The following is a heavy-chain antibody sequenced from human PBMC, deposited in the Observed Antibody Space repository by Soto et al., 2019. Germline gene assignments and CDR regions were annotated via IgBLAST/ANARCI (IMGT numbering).Heavy chain of an antibody. D-gene: IGHD6-13*01. CDR1: GYSFTSYW. Sequence: PGESLKISCKGSGYSFTSYWISWVRQMPGKGLEWMGRIDPSDSYTNYSPSFQGHVTISADKSISTAYLQWSSLKASDTAMYYCARHLGRTAAASGFDYWGQGTLVTVSS. J-gene: IGHJ4*02. CDR3: ARHLGRTAAASGFDY. V-gene: IGHV5-10-1*01. CDR2: IDPSDSYT.